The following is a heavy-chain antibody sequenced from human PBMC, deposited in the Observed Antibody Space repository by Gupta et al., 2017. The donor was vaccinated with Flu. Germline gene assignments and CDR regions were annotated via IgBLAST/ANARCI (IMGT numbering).Heavy chain of an antibody. Sequence: QVQLQQWGAGLLKPSETLSLTCAVYGGSFSGYYWSWIRQPPGKGLEWIGEINHSGSTNYNPSLKSRVNISVDTSKNQFSLKLSSVTAADTAVYYCARGHTYYDFWSGYPTSPSKLFDYWGQGTLVTVSS. D-gene: IGHD3-3*01. CDR2: INHSGST. J-gene: IGHJ4*02. CDR3: ARGHTYYDFWSGYPTSPSKLFDY. CDR1: GGSFSGYY. V-gene: IGHV4-34*01.